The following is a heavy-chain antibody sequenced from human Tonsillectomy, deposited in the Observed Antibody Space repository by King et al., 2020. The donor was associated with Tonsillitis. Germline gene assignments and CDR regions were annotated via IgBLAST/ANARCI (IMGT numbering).Heavy chain of an antibody. CDR2: INPNSGGT. J-gene: IGHJ5*02. CDR1: GYTFTDYY. CDR3: AREAHYDFWSGPNWFDP. D-gene: IGHD3-3*01. Sequence: QLVQSGAEVKKPGASVKVSCKASGYTFTDYYIDWVRQAPGQGLEWMGGINPNSGGTNYAQKFQGRVTMTRDTSISTAYMELSRLRSDDTAVYYCAREAHYDFWSGPNWFDPWGQGTLVTVSS. V-gene: IGHV1-2*02.